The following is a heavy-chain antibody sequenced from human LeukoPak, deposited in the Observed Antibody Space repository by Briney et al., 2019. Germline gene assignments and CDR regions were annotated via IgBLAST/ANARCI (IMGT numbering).Heavy chain of an antibody. Sequence: GASVKVSCKASGYTFTSYGISWVRQAPGQGLEWMGWISTYNGNTNYAQKLQGRVTTTTDTSTSTAYMEVRSLRSDDTAVYYCARDAGDRGWYFDYWGQGTLVTVSS. CDR2: ISTYNGNT. V-gene: IGHV1-18*01. CDR1: GYTFTSYG. CDR3: ARDAGDRGWYFDY. D-gene: IGHD2-21*01. J-gene: IGHJ4*02.